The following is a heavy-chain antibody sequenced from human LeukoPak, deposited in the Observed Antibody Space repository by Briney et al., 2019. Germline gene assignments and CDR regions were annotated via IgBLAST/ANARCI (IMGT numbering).Heavy chain of an antibody. CDR3: ATDPRWSYNWFDP. CDR1: GYTLTGYY. V-gene: IGHV1-2*02. Sequence: ASVKVSCKASGYTLTGYYMHWVRQAPGQGLEWMGWINPNSGGTNYAQKFQGRVTMTRDTSISTAYMELSRLRSDDTAVYYCATDPRWSYNWFDPWGQGTLVTVSS. D-gene: IGHD3-10*01. CDR2: INPNSGGT. J-gene: IGHJ5*02.